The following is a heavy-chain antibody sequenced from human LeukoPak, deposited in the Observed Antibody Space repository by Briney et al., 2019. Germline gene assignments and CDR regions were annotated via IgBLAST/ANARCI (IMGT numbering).Heavy chain of an antibody. Sequence: GGSXRLSCAASGFTFSSYAMHWVRQAPGKGLEWVAVISYDGSNKYYADSVKGRFTISRDNSKNTLYLQMNSLRAEDTAVYYCAKDRPDSEAHYDFWSGLFDPWGQGTLVTVSS. D-gene: IGHD3-3*01. V-gene: IGHV3-30-3*01. CDR2: ISYDGSNK. CDR1: GFTFSSYA. J-gene: IGHJ5*02. CDR3: AKDRPDSEAHYDFWSGLFDP.